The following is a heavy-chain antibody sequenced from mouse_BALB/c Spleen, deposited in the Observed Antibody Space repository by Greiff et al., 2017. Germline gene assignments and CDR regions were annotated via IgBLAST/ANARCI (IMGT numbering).Heavy chain of an antibody. Sequence: QVQLQQSGAELVRPGTSVKVSCKASGYAFTNYLIEWVKQRPGQGLEWIGVINTGSGGTNYNETFKGKATLSADKSSSTAYMQLSSLTSDDSAVYFCARGDGYGWFAYWGQGTLVTVSA. V-gene: IGHV1-54*01. CDR1: GYAFTNYL. D-gene: IGHD2-3*01. CDR2: INTGSGGT. J-gene: IGHJ3*01. CDR3: ARGDGYGWFAY.